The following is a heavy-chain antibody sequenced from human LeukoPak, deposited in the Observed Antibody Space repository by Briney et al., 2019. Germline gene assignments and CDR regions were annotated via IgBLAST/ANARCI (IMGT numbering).Heavy chain of an antibody. CDR3: AKDFRQLWSYFDY. CDR2: ISYDESNK. CDR1: GFTFSSYG. Sequence: GGSLRLSCAASGFTFSSYGMHWVRQAPGKGLEWVAVISYDESNKYYADSVKGRFTISRDNSKNTLYLQMNSLRAEDTAVYYCAKDFRQLWSYFDYWGQGTLVTVSS. V-gene: IGHV3-30*18. J-gene: IGHJ4*02. D-gene: IGHD5-18*01.